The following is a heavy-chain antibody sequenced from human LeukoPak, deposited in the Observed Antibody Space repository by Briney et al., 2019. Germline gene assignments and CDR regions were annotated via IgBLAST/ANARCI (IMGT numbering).Heavy chain of an antibody. CDR1: GYTFTSDY. Sequence: GASVTVSCTASGYTFTSDYMHWVRQAPGEGGEWMGIINPSGGSTSYPQKFQGRVTMTRDTSTSTVYMELSSLRSEDTAVYYCARGGCSSTSCYIGWFDPWGQGTLVTVSS. J-gene: IGHJ5*02. V-gene: IGHV1-46*01. CDR3: ARGGCSSTSCYIGWFDP. D-gene: IGHD2-2*02. CDR2: INPSGGST.